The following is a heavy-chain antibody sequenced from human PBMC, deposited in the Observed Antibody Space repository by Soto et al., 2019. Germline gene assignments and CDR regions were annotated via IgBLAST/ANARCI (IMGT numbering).Heavy chain of an antibody. Sequence: SETLSLTCAVYGGSFSGYYWSWIRQPPGKGLEWIGEINHSGSTNYNPSLKSRVTISVDTSKNRFSLKLSSVTAADTAVYYCARGFFAVRGYCSGGSCYGPNWFDPWGQGTLVTVSS. V-gene: IGHV4-34*01. CDR1: GGSFSGYY. D-gene: IGHD2-15*01. CDR2: INHSGST. J-gene: IGHJ5*02. CDR3: ARGFFAVRGYCSGGSCYGPNWFDP.